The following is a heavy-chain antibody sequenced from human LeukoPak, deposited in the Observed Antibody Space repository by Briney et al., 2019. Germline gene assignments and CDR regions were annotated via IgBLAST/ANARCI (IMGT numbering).Heavy chain of an antibody. V-gene: IGHV4-61*08. Sequence: SQTLSLTCTVSGGSISAGGSYWSWIRQPPGKTLEWIGYSYYSGSTKYNPSLKSRVTISVDTSNNQFSLNLRSVTAADTAVYYCATTTSGGDAFDIWGQGTMVTVSS. J-gene: IGHJ3*02. CDR3: ATTTSGGDAFDI. CDR1: GGSISAGGSY. D-gene: IGHD1-26*01. CDR2: SYYSGST.